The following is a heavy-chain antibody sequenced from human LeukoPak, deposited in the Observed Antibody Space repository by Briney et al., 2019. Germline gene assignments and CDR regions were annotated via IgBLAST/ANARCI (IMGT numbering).Heavy chain of an antibody. D-gene: IGHD2-15*01. J-gene: IGHJ4*02. Sequence: GRSLRLSCAASGFTFSSYAMHWVRQAPGKGLEWVAVISYDGSNKYYADSVKGRFTISRDNSKNTLYLQMNSLRAEDTAVYYCASLSGSSTFDYWGQGTLVTVSS. CDR3: ASLSGSSTFDY. CDR1: GFTFSSYA. CDR2: ISYDGSNK. V-gene: IGHV3-30-3*01.